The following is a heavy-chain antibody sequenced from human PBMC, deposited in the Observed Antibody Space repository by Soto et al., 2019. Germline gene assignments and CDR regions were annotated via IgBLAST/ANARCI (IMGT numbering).Heavy chain of an antibody. CDR2: SRNKANSYTT. J-gene: IGHJ4*02. CDR3: ARVVPGPQDYTFDY. D-gene: IGHD4-4*01. Sequence: GGSLRLSCAVSGFTFSDHYMDWVRQAPGKGLEWVGRSRNKANSYTTEYAASVKGRFTISRDDSKNSLYLQMNSLKTEDTAVYFCARVVPGPQDYTFDYWGQGTLVTVSS. V-gene: IGHV3-72*01. CDR1: GFTFSDHY.